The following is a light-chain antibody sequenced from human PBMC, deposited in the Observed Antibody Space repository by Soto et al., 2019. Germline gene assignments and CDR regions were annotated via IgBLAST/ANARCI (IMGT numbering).Light chain of an antibody. V-gene: IGLV2-11*01. CDR2: DVT. J-gene: IGLJ2*01. CDR3: CSYAGSYTVV. CDR1: SSDVGGYNY. Sequence: QSVLTQPHSVSGSPGQSVTISCTGTSSDVGGYNYVSWYQHHPGKAPKLMIYDVTKRPSGVPDRFSGSKSGNTASLTIPGLQAEDEADYYCCSYAGSYTVVFGGGTKLTVL.